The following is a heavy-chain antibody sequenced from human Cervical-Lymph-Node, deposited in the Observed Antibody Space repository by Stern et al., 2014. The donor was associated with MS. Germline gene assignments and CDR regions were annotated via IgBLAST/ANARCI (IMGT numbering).Heavy chain of an antibody. CDR1: GGSLNDHY. J-gene: IGHJ4*02. D-gene: IGHD5-12*01. Sequence: VQLVESGPRLVRPSETLSLTCSVSGGSLNDHYWSWIRQSPETGLQWIGYIFDSGSTNYNPSLEGRVAMSIDKSKNQFSLMLTSVTAADTAVYFCARAEYGGFISFDYWGQGALVTVSS. CDR2: IFDSGST. V-gene: IGHV4-59*11. CDR3: ARAEYGGFISFDY.